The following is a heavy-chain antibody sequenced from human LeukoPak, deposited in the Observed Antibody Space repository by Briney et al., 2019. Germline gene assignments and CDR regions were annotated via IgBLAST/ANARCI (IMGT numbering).Heavy chain of an antibody. CDR2: INPNSGGT. V-gene: IGHV1-2*02. J-gene: IGHJ4*02. D-gene: IGHD3-22*01. Sequence: ESLKISCKASGYTFTGYYMHWVRQAPGQGLEWMGWINPNSGGTNYAQKFQGRVTMTRDTSISTAYMELSRLRSDDTAVYYCARATGMIVDYWGQGTLVTVSS. CDR3: ARATGMIVDY. CDR1: GYTFTGYY.